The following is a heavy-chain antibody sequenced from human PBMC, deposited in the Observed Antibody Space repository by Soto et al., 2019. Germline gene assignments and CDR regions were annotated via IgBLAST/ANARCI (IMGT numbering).Heavy chain of an antibody. CDR2: IIPIFGTS. CDR1: GGTFSRYA. CDR3: ARPDSGSYYGWFDP. D-gene: IGHD1-26*01. V-gene: IGHV1-69*12. Sequence: QVQLVQSGAEVKKPGSSVKVSCKASGGTFSRYAISWVRQAPGQGLEWMGGIIPIFGTSNYAQKFQGRVTITADESTSTAYMELSSLRSEDTAVYYCARPDSGSYYGWFDPWGQGTLVTVSS. J-gene: IGHJ5*02.